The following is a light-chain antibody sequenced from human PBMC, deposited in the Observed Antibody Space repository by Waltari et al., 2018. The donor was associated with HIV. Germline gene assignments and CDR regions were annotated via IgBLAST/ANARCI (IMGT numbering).Light chain of an antibody. Sequence: QSALTQPRSVSGSPGQSVTISCTGTSRDIGYFDYVFWYQPYPEKAPKVIIYEVDQRASGVPVRFTGSKSGITASLTISGLQGEDEADYYCCSYAGAYTYVFGTGTKVNVL. CDR3: CSYAGAYTYV. CDR1: SRDIGYFDY. J-gene: IGLJ1*01. CDR2: EVD. V-gene: IGLV2-11*01.